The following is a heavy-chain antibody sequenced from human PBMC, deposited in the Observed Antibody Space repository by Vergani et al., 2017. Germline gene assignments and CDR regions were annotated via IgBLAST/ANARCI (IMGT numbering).Heavy chain of an antibody. V-gene: IGHV3-23*01. CDR2: ISGSGGST. Sequence: EVQLLESGGGLVQPGGSLRLSCAASGFPFSSYAMSWVRQAPGKGLEWVSAISGSGGSTSYADSVTGRFTISRDNSKNTLYLQMNSLRAEDTAVYYCAKSLYYYDSSGYYPTYFDYWGQGTLVTVSS. CDR3: AKSLYYYDSSGYYPTYFDY. CDR1: GFPFSSYA. D-gene: IGHD3-22*01. J-gene: IGHJ4*02.